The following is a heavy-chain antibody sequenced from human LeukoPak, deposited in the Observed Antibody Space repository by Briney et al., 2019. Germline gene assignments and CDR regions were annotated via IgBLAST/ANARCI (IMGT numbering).Heavy chain of an antibody. CDR3: ATKYYDSAFDI. CDR2: IYYSGST. Sequence: PSETLSLTCTVSGGSISSSSYYWGWIRQPPGKGPEWIGSIYYSGSTYYNPSLKSRVTISVDTSKNQFSLKLSSVTAADTAVYYCATKYYDSAFDIWGQGTMVTVSS. D-gene: IGHD3-22*01. CDR1: GGSISSSSYY. V-gene: IGHV4-39*07. J-gene: IGHJ3*02.